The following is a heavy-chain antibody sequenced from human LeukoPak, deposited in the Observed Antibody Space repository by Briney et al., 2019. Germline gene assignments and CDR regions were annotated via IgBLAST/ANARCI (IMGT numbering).Heavy chain of an antibody. Sequence: PGGSLRLSCAASGLTFSDYYMTWIRQASGKGLEWISYISSSGGTIYYADSVKGRFTISRDNAKNSMYLQMNSLRAEDTAVYYCQRGRKYSLGSPFDYWGQGTLVTVSP. CDR1: GLTFSDYY. D-gene: IGHD5-18*01. J-gene: IGHJ4*02. CDR2: ISSSGGTI. CDR3: QRGRKYSLGSPFDY. V-gene: IGHV3-11*01.